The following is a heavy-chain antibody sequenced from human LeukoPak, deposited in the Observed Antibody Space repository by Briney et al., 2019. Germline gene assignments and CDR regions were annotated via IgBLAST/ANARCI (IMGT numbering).Heavy chain of an antibody. Sequence: SQTLSLTCAISGDSVSSNSATWNWIRKSPSRGLEWLGRTYYRSKWINDYAVSVKSRITINPDTSKNQFSLQLNSVTPEDTAVYYCARVRLTTYHYFDSWGQGAPVTVSS. J-gene: IGHJ4*02. V-gene: IGHV6-1*01. CDR2: TYYRSKWIN. D-gene: IGHD4/OR15-4a*01. CDR1: GDSVSSNSAT. CDR3: ARVRLTTYHYFDS.